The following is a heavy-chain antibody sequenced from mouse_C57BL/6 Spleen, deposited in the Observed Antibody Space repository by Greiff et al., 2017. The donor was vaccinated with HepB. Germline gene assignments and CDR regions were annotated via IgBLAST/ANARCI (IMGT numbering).Heavy chain of an antibody. V-gene: IGHV1-54*01. J-gene: IGHJ2*01. CDR1: GYAFTNYL. Sequence: QVQLKQSGAELVRPGTSVKVSCKASGYAFTNYLIEWVKQRPGQGLEWIGVINPGSGGTNYNEKFKGKATLTADKSSSTAYMQLSSLTSEDSAVYFCARSGQLRNYFDYWGQGTTLTVSS. D-gene: IGHD3-2*02. CDR2: INPGSGGT. CDR3: ARSGQLRNYFDY.